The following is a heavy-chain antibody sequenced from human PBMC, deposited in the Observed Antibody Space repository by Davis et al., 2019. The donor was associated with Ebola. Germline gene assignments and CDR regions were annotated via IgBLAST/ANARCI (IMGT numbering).Heavy chain of an antibody. V-gene: IGHV3-48*02. CDR3: AREGLYGDAHYYYYYYGMDV. CDR2: ISSSSSTI. D-gene: IGHD4-17*01. Sequence: GESLKISCAASGFTFSSYSMNWVRQAPGKGLEWVSYISSSSSTIYYADSVKGRFTISRDNAKNSLYLQMNSLRDEDTAVYYCAREGLYGDAHYYYYYYGMDVWGQGTTVTVSS. J-gene: IGHJ6*02. CDR1: GFTFSSYS.